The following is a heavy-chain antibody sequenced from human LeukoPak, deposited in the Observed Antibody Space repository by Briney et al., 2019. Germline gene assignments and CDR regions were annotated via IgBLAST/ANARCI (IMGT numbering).Heavy chain of an antibody. CDR1: GFTFTTYT. V-gene: IGHV1-3*01. J-gene: IGHJ5*02. CDR3: ARDPWGGDIVVVPAAIHDP. CDR2: INAANGNT. Sequence: GASVKVSCKTSGFTFTTYTMHWVRQAPGQRLEWMGWINAANGNTQYSQKFQGRVTITRDTSASTAYMELSSLRSEDTAVYYCARDPWGGDIVVVPAAIHDPWGQGTLVTVSS. D-gene: IGHD2-2*01.